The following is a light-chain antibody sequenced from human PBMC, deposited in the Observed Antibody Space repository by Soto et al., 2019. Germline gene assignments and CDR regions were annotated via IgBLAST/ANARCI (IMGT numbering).Light chain of an antibody. CDR1: QSIDNW. Sequence: DIQMTQSPSTLSASVGDRVTITCRASQSIDNWLAWYQQKPGKAPKALIYDASSLISGVSSRFSGSASGTEFTLTITSLQPDDFATYYCQQLNGRFGQGTKLEI. CDR2: DAS. CDR3: QQLNGR. J-gene: IGKJ2*03. V-gene: IGKV1-5*01.